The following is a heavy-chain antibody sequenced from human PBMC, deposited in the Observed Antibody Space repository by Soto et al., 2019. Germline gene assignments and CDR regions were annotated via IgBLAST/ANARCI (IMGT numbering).Heavy chain of an antibody. CDR3: AREGTSGSYPQDWDY. CDR2: ISSSSSYI. V-gene: IGHV3-21*01. D-gene: IGHD1-26*01. CDR1: GFTFSSYS. Sequence: EVQLVESGGGLVKPGGSLRLSCAASGFTFSSYSMNWVRQAPGKGLEWVSSISSSSSYIYYADSVKGRFTISRDNAKNSLYLQMNSLRAEDTAVYYWAREGTSGSYPQDWDYWGQGTLVTVSS. J-gene: IGHJ4*02.